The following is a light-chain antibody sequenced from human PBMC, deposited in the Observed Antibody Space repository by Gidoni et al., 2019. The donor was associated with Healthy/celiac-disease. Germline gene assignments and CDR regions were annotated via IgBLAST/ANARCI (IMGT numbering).Light chain of an antibody. J-gene: IGKJ5*01. Sequence: EIVLTQSPATLSLSPGERATLSCRASQRVSSSLAWYQQKPGQAPRLLIYDASNRATGIPARFSGSGSGTDFTLTISSLEPEDFAIYYCQQRTNWPTFGQGTRLEIK. CDR3: QQRTNWPT. V-gene: IGKV3-11*01. CDR1: QRVSSS. CDR2: DAS.